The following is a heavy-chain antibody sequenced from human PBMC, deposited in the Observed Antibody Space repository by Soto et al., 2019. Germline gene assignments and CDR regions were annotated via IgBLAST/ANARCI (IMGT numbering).Heavy chain of an antibody. Sequence: QAQLVQSGAAVKKPGASVQVSCKASGYIFANYGITWVRQAPGQGLEWMGWMSGYNGNTKYAQNLQGRVTMTSDTSKTTAYMELMNLRSNDTAVYYCARDEVPAANWLDRWGQGTLVTVSS. CDR2: MSGYNGNT. CDR3: ARDEVPAANWLDR. D-gene: IGHD2-2*01. V-gene: IGHV1-18*01. CDR1: GYIFANYG. J-gene: IGHJ5*02.